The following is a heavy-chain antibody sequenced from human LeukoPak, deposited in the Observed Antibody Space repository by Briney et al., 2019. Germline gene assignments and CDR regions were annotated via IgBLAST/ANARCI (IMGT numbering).Heavy chain of an antibody. CDR1: GDSINNYY. CDR3: ARGPPGVIVVLMDY. J-gene: IGHJ4*02. V-gene: IGHV4-4*07. Sequence: SETLSLTCSVSGDSINNYYWSWIRQPAGKGLDWIGRIHASGSTTYNPSLKSRVTMSVDMSKNQFTLKLTSVTAADTAVYYCARGPPGVIVVLMDYWGQGTLVTVSS. CDR2: IHASGST. D-gene: IGHD3-22*01.